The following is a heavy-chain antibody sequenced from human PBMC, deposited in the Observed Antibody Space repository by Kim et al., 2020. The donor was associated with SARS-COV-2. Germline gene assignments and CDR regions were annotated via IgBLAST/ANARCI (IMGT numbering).Heavy chain of an antibody. Sequence: GGSLRLSCAASGFTFSSYSMNWVRQAPGKGLEWVSSISSSSSYIYYADSVKGRFTISRDNAKNSLYLQMNSLRAEDTAVYYCARDLWRRPQTGDYGDYSYYYGMDVWGQGDTVTVSS. CDR3: ARDLWRRPQTGDYGDYSYYYGMDV. J-gene: IGHJ6*02. CDR1: GFTFSSYS. D-gene: IGHD4-17*01. V-gene: IGHV3-21*01. CDR2: ISSSSSYI.